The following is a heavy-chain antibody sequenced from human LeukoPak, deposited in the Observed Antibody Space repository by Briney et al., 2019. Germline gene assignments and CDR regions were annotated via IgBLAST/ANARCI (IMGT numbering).Heavy chain of an antibody. CDR3: ARVEQSLFFDY. V-gene: IGHV1-46*01. Sequence: ASVKVSCKASGYTFTSYGISWVRQAPGQGLEWMGIINPSGGSTSYAQKFQGRVTMTRDTSTSTVYMELSSLRSEDTAVYYCARVEQSLFFDYWGQGTLVTVSS. J-gene: IGHJ4*02. D-gene: IGHD1/OR15-1a*01. CDR1: GYTFTSYG. CDR2: INPSGGST.